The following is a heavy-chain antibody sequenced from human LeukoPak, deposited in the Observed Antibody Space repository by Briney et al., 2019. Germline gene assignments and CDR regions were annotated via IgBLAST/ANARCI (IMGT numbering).Heavy chain of an antibody. D-gene: IGHD6-19*01. V-gene: IGHV3-11*01. CDR3: ARDESEYAVAGTSFDY. J-gene: IGHJ4*02. CDR2: ISSSGSTI. CDR1: GFTFSDYY. Sequence: GGSLRLSCAASGFTFSDYYMSWIRHAPGKGLEWVSYISSSGSTIYYADSVKGRFTISRDNAKNSLYLQMNSLRAEDTAVYYCARDESEYAVAGTSFDYWGQGTLVTVSS.